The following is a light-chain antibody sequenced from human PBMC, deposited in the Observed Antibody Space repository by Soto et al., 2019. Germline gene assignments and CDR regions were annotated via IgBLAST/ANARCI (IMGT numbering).Light chain of an antibody. Sequence: QSVLTQSPSASASLGASVKLTCTLSSGHSNYAIAWHQQQPEKGPRYLMKLNNDGSHNKGDGIPDRFSGSSSGAERYLTISSLQSEDEADYYCQTWGTGIQVVFGGGTKLTVL. V-gene: IGLV4-69*01. J-gene: IGLJ2*01. CDR3: QTWGTGIQVV. CDR1: SGHSNYA. CDR2: LNNDGSH.